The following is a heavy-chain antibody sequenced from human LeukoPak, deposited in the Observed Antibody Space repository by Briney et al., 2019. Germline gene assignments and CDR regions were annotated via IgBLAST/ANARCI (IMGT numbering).Heavy chain of an antibody. V-gene: IGHV1-8*02. Sequence: GASVKVSCKASGYTFTGYYMHWVRQATGQGLGWSGWMNPNSGNTGYAQKFQGRVTMTRNTSISTAYMELSSLRSEDTAVYYCARAKTLVVVAAMGYWGQGTLVTVSS. CDR2: MNPNSGNT. CDR3: ARAKTLVVVAAMGY. CDR1: GYTFTGYY. J-gene: IGHJ4*02. D-gene: IGHD2-15*01.